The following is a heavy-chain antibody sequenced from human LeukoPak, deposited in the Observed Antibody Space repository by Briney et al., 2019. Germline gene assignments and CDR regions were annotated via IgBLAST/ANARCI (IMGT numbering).Heavy chain of an antibody. D-gene: IGHD3-3*01. Sequence: SETLSLTCVVYGGSFSGYYWSWIRQPPGKGLEWIGEINHSGSTNYNPSLKSRVTISVDTSKNQFSLKLSSVTAADTAVYYCASNDFWSGSIDYWGQGTLVTVSS. J-gene: IGHJ4*02. CDR3: ASNDFWSGSIDY. V-gene: IGHV4-34*01. CDR2: INHSGST. CDR1: GGSFSGYY.